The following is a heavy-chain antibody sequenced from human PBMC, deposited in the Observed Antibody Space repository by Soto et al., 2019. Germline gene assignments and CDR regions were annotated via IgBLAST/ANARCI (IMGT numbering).Heavy chain of an antibody. Sequence: QVQLQESGPGLVKPSQTLSLTCTVSGGSISRSGYFWSWIRQHPGKGLEWIGYIYDSGSTSYNPSLKCRVSLSVDPATYQFSRILTSATSAYTAMYYWARSSSSYFDYRGQGTLVTVSS. V-gene: IGHV4-31*03. J-gene: IGHJ4*02. CDR2: IYDSGST. CDR1: GGSISRSGYF. CDR3: ARSSSSYFDY.